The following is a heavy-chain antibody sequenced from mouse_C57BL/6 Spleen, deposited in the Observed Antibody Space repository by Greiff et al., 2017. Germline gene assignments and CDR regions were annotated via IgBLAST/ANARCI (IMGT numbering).Heavy chain of an antibody. CDR1: GYAFTNYL. V-gene: IGHV1-54*01. CDR3: GRGGDTGGFAY. J-gene: IGHJ3*01. Sequence: VQLQQSGAELVRPGTSVKVSCKASGYAFTNYLIEWVKQRPGQGLEWIGVINPGSGGTNYNEKFKGKATLTADKSSSTAYMQLSSLTSEDSAVYFCGRGGDTGGFAYWGQGTLVTVSA. CDR2: INPGSGGT. D-gene: IGHD1-1*01.